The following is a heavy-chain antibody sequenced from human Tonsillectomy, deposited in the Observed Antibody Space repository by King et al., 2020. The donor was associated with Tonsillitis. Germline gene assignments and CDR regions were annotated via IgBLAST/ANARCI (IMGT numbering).Heavy chain of an antibody. Sequence: MQLQESGPGLVKPSETLSLTCTVSGGSISSSSYYWGWIRQPPGKGLEWIGNFYYIGTTHYNPSLKSRVTISIDTSKNHFSLKLSSVTAADTAVYYCATILRGMGFAYWGQGTLVTVAS. V-gene: IGHV4-39*02. CDR3: ATILRGMGFAY. CDR1: GGSISSSSYY. J-gene: IGHJ4*02. CDR2: FYYIGTT. D-gene: IGHD3-16*01.